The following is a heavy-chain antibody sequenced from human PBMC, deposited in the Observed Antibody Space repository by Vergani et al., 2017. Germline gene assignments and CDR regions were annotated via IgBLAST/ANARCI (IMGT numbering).Heavy chain of an antibody. J-gene: IGHJ3*01. CDR3: ARDVHEDAFDL. Sequence: EVLLVESGGDLVQPGGSLRLSCEASGFNFQIYWMGWVRQAPGKGLEWVASIKQDGRKNYVVDSVKGRFTISRDNAENSVYLQMSSLRADDTALYYCARDVHEDAFDLWGHGTMVTVSS. CDR2: IKQDGRKN. CDR1: GFNFQIYW. V-gene: IGHV3-7*01.